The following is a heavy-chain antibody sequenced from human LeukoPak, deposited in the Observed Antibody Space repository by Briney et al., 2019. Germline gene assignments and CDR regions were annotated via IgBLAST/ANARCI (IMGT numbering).Heavy chain of an antibody. J-gene: IGHJ4*02. V-gene: IGHV3-30*02. CDR1: GFTFSSYG. Sequence: PGGSLRLSCAASGFTFSSYGMHWVRQAPGKGLEWVAFIRYDGSNKYYADSVKGRFTTSRDNSKNTLYLQMNSLRAEDTAVYYCAKDSSVVVVPAAMLSVVLDYWGQGTLVTVSS. CDR2: IRYDGSNK. CDR3: AKDSSVVVVPAAMLSVVLDY. D-gene: IGHD2-2*01.